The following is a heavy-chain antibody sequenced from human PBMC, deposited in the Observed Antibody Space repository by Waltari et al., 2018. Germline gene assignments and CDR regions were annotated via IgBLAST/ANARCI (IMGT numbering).Heavy chain of an antibody. CDR3: AREERTSSFYYLDL. Sequence: QGQLVESGGGVVQPGRSRRLSCVASRFAFSTYGLHWVRQAPGKRLEWVALITYDGGGKYYADFVKGRFTISRDNSKKTLYLQLDNLGPEDTAVYFCAREERTSSFYYLDLWGQGSLVTVSS. J-gene: IGHJ4*02. CDR2: ITYDGGGK. D-gene: IGHD6-19*01. CDR1: RFAFSTYG. V-gene: IGHV3-30*04.